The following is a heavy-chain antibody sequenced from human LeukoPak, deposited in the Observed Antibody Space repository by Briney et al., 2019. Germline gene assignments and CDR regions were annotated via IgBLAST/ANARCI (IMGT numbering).Heavy chain of an antibody. J-gene: IGHJ4*01. Sequence: GGSLRLSCAASGFTFSNSAMSWVRQAPGKGLEWVPTLSGSGITTYYADSVKGRFTISRDNSKNTLYLQLNSLRAEDTAVYYCAKGIYSSGWSYFDYWGHGTLVTVSS. V-gene: IGHV3-23*01. D-gene: IGHD6-19*01. CDR3: AKGIYSSGWSYFDY. CDR2: LSGSGITT. CDR1: GFTFSNSA.